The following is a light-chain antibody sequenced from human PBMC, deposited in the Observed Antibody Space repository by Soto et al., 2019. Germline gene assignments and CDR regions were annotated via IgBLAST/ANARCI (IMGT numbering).Light chain of an antibody. CDR1: QSVSTN. CDR3: LQNNSYPWT. V-gene: IGKV1-17*02. CDR2: APS. J-gene: IGKJ1*01. Sequence: MTQSPATLSVSPGERATLSCRASQSVSTNLAWYQQKPGKAPKRLIYAPSRLQSGVQSRFRGSGSGTEFTFTISNLQPEDFATYYSLQNNSYPWTFGQGTKVEIK.